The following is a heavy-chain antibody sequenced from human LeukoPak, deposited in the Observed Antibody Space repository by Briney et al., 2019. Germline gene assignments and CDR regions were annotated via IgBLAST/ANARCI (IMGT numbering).Heavy chain of an antibody. CDR3: ARDGSSSSGYYYYYYGIDV. V-gene: IGHV4-4*07. D-gene: IGHD6-6*01. Sequence: SETLSLTCTVSGGSLSSYYWSWIRQPAGKGLEWIGRIYTSGSTNYNPSLKSRVTMSVDTSKNQFSLKLSSVTAADTAVYYCARDGSSSSGYYYYYYGIDVWGQGTTVTVSS. CDR2: IYTSGST. CDR1: GGSLSSYY. J-gene: IGHJ6*02.